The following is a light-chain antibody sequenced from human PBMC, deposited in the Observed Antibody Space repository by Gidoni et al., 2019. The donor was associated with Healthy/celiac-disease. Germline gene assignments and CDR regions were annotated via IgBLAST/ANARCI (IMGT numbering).Light chain of an antibody. J-gene: IGKJ4*01. CDR1: QSISSW. V-gene: IGKV1-5*01. Sequence: DIQMTQSPSTLSASVGDRVTITCRASQSISSWLAWYQQKPGKAPKLLIYDASSLESGVPSRFSGSGSGTEFTLTISSLQPDDFATYYCQQYNSYSLLTFXXXTKVEIK. CDR2: DAS. CDR3: QQYNSYSLLT.